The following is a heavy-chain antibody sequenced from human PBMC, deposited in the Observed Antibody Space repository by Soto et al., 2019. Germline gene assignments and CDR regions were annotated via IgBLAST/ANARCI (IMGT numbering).Heavy chain of an antibody. J-gene: IGHJ4*02. V-gene: IGHV3-30*18. CDR1: EVTCVNYG. Sequence: LRDPYGASEVTCVNYGGRRIRKEKGKGLVWVAVISYDGSNKYYADSVKGRFTISRDNSKNTLYLQMNSLRAEDTAVYYCAKDLGYSSSFEFDYWGQGTLVTVSS. D-gene: IGHD6-6*01. CDR2: ISYDGSNK. CDR3: AKDLGYSSSFEFDY.